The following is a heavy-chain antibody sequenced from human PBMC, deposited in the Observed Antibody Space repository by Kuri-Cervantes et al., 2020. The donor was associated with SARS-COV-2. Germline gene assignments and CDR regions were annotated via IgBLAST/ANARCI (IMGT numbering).Heavy chain of an antibody. CDR2: ISSSSSYI. CDR3: ARSRPIPGGYCFDY. CDR1: GFTFSSYS. Sequence: ETLSLTCAASGFTFSSYSMNWVRQAPGKGLEWVSSISSSSSYIYYADSVKGRFTISRDNAKNSLYLQMNSLRAEDTAVYYCARSRPIPGGYCFDYWGLGTLVTVSS. J-gene: IGHJ4*02. D-gene: IGHD2-21*01. V-gene: IGHV3-21*01.